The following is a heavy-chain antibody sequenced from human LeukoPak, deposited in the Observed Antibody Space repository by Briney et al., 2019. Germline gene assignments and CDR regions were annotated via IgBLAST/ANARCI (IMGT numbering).Heavy chain of an antibody. J-gene: IGHJ4*02. V-gene: IGHV3-74*01. CDR3: ARYVVASACFDS. Sequence: PGRSLRLSCAASGFTLSGYWMHWVRHAPGEGLVWVSRMNSDGTTTTYADSVRGRFTISRDNAKNTLYLQMNSLRADDTAVYYCARYVVASACFDSWGQGTLVTVSS. CDR2: MNSDGTTT. D-gene: IGHD2-21*01. CDR1: GFTLSGYW.